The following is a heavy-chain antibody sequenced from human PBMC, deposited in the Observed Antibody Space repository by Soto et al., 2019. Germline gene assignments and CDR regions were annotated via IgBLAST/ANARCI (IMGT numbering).Heavy chain of an antibody. V-gene: IGHV3-53*01. Sequence: GGSLRLSCAAFGFTVSGKKYVAWVRQPPGKGLEWVSALYDVDGTYYADSVKGRFTTSSDSSRTIVYLQIHSLRPDDTAVYFCASCQLREHAYDIWGQGTTVTVSS. J-gene: IGHJ3*02. D-gene: IGHD3-10*01. CDR1: GFTVSGKKY. CDR2: LYDVDGT. CDR3: ASCQLREHAYDI.